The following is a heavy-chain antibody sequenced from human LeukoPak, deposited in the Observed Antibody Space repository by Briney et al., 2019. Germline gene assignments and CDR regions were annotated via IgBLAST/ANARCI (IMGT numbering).Heavy chain of an antibody. V-gene: IGHV3-30-3*02. CDR1: GFTFSSYA. CDR3: AKPFLWGRYDILTGYCAFDI. J-gene: IGHJ3*02. CDR2: ISYDGSNK. D-gene: IGHD3-9*01. Sequence: GGSLRLSCAASGFTFSSYAMSWVRQAPGKGLGWVAVISYDGSNKYYADSVKGRFTISRDNSKNTLYLQMNSLRAEDTAVYYCAKPFLWGRYDILTGYCAFDIWGQGTMVTVSS.